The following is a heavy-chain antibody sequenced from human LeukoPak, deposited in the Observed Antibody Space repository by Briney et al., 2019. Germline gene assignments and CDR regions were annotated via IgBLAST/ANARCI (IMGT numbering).Heavy chain of an antibody. CDR3: ARDGAYYFDY. CDR2: ISYDGSNK. Sequence: GGSLRLSCAASGFTFSSYAMHWVRQAPGKGLEWVAVISYDGSNKYYADSVKGRSTISRDYSKNTLYLQMNSLRAEDTAVYYCARDGAYYFDYWGQGTLVTVSS. D-gene: IGHD4/OR15-4a*01. CDR1: GFTFSSYA. J-gene: IGHJ4*02. V-gene: IGHV3-30-3*01.